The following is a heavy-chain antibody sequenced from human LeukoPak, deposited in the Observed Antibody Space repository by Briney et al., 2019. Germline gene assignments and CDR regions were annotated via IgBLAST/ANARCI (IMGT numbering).Heavy chain of an antibody. CDR2: ISTSGSDE. Sequence: GGSLRLSCGASGFIFQNYNMNWVRQAPGKGLEWVASISTSGSDEYYADSMKGRFTISRDNSKNTLYLQMNSLRAEDTAVYYCAKSGSYLPGYFYYGMDVWGQGTTVTVSS. CDR3: AKSGSYLPGYFYYGMDV. D-gene: IGHD1-26*01. V-gene: IGHV3-21*01. J-gene: IGHJ6*02. CDR1: GFIFQNYN.